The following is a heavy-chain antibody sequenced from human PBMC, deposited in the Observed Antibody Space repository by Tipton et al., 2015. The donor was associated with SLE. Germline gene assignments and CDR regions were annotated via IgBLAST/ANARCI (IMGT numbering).Heavy chain of an antibody. CDR1: GYTFTSYD. CDR3: ARPRTYYDILTGYSPGAFDI. D-gene: IGHD3-9*01. Sequence: QLVQSGAEVKKPGASVKVSCKASGYTFTSYDINWVRQAPGQGLEWMGWINPNSGGTNYAQKFQGRVTMTRDTSISTAYMELSRLRSDVTAVYSCARPRTYYDILTGYSPGAFDIWGQGTMVTVSS. V-gene: IGHV1-2*02. CDR2: INPNSGGT. J-gene: IGHJ3*02.